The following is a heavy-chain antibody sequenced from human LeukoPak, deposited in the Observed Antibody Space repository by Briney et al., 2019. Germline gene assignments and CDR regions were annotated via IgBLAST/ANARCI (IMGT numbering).Heavy chain of an antibody. CDR3: ASSGTTYYYDRGSRI. D-gene: IGHD3-22*01. CDR1: GYTFTSYY. J-gene: IGHJ3*02. CDR2: SNPIGGST. Sequence: ASVKVSCKASGYTFTSYYMHWVRQAPGQGLEWMGISNPIGGSTSYAQRFQGRVTMTRNTSTSTVYMELSSLRSEDTAVYYCASSGTTYYYDRGSRIWGQGTMVTVSS. V-gene: IGHV1-46*01.